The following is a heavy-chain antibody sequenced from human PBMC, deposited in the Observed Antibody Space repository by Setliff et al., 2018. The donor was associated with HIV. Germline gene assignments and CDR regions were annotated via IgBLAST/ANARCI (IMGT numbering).Heavy chain of an antibody. CDR1: DGFISNHY. V-gene: IGHV4-59*11. CDR3: ARDVGLCGVDCWPYFYFDL. Sequence: PSETLSLTCTLSDGFISNHYWNWIRQPPGKGLEWIGSTHYSGSSYYSPSLKSRVTISLDTSKNQFSLKLSSMTAADTAVYCCARDVGLCGVDCWPYFYFDLWGRGNLVTVSS. J-gene: IGHJ2*01. D-gene: IGHD2-21*02. CDR2: THYSGSS.